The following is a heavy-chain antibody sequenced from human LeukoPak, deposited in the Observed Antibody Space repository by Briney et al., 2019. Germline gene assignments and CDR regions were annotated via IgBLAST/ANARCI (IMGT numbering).Heavy chain of an antibody. CDR3: ARVEWANWGSDWYFDL. J-gene: IGHJ2*01. CDR1: GYTFTSYG. D-gene: IGHD7-27*01. Sequence: PSVKVSCKASGYTFTSYGISWVRQAPGQGLEWMGWISAYNGNTNYAQKLQGRVTMTTDTSTSTAYMELRSLRSDDTAVYYCARVEWANWGSDWYFDLWGRGTLVTVSS. CDR2: ISAYNGNT. V-gene: IGHV1-18*01.